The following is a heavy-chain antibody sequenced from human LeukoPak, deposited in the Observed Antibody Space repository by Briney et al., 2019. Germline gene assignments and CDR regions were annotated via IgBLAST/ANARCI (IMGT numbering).Heavy chain of an antibody. CDR1: GFTFSSCS. CDR3: ARVFCSGGSCYNGIEY. D-gene: IGHD2-15*01. Sequence: GGSLRLSCAASGFTFSSCSMNWVRQAPGKGLEWVSSISTSSTYIYYADSVKGRFTISRDNAKNSLYLQMNSLRAEDTAVYYCARVFCSGGSCYNGIEYWGQGTLVTVS. J-gene: IGHJ4*02. V-gene: IGHV3-21*01. CDR2: ISTSSTYI.